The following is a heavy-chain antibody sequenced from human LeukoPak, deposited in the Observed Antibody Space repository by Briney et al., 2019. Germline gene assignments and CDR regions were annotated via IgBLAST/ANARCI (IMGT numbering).Heavy chain of an antibody. Sequence: GGSLRLSCAASGFTFSSNAMSWVRQAPGKGLEWVSAISGSGGSTYYADSVKGRFTISRDNSKNTLYLQMNSLRAEDTAVYYCAKDPKSYYGSGGYPYYFDYWGQGTLVTVSS. CDR1: GFTFSSNA. J-gene: IGHJ4*02. CDR3: AKDPKSYYGSGGYPYYFDY. D-gene: IGHD3-10*01. CDR2: ISGSGGST. V-gene: IGHV3-23*01.